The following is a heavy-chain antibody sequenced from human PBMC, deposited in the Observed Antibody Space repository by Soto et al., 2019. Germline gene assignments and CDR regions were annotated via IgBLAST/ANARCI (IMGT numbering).Heavy chain of an antibody. Sequence: EVQLVESGGGLVQPGGSLSLSCAASGFTFSSYSMNWVRQAPGKGLAWVSYISSSGSTIYYADSVRGRFTISRDNAKNSLYLQMNSLRDEDTAVYYCARAGYRSVDYWGQGALVTVSS. CDR1: GFTFSSYS. D-gene: IGHD3-3*01. J-gene: IGHJ4*02. V-gene: IGHV3-48*02. CDR3: ARAGYRSVDY. CDR2: ISSSGSTI.